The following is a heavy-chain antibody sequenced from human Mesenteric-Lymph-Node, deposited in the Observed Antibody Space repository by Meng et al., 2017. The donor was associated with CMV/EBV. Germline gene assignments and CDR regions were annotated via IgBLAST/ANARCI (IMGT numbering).Heavy chain of an antibody. D-gene: IGHD6-13*01. V-gene: IGHV7-4-1*02. CDR3: ARDVSINHIAAAGIDWFDP. Sequence: TFNSYAMNWGRQAPGQGLEWMGWINTNTGNPTYAQGFTGRFVFSLDTSVSTAYLQISSLKAEDTAVYYCARDVSINHIAAAGIDWFDPWGQGTLVTVSS. J-gene: IGHJ5*02. CDR2: INTNTGNP. CDR1: TFNSYA.